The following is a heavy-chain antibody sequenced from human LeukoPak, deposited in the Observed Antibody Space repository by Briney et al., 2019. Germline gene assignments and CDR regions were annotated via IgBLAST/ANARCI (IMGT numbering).Heavy chain of an antibody. J-gene: IGHJ1*01. D-gene: IGHD1-14*01. CDR3: ARDSSEFRSLLFH. V-gene: IGHV1-69*13. Sequence: AASVKVSCKASGGIFSRHTISWVRQSPGQGLEWMGGITPMFGTSNYAQKFQGRVTITADESTCTAYMELSSLRSEDTAVYYCARDSSEFRSLLFHWGQGTLVTVSS. CDR2: ITPMFGTS. CDR1: GGIFSRHT.